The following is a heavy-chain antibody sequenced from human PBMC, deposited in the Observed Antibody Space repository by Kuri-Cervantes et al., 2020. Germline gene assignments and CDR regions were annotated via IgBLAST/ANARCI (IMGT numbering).Heavy chain of an antibody. CDR1: GYTFTSYG. CDR3: ARVAYDLLIGWFDP. CDR2: MSAYNGNT. D-gene: IGHD3-9*01. V-gene: IGHV1-18*01. Sequence: ASVKVSCKASGYTFTSYGISWVRQAPGQGLEWMGWMSAYNGNTNYAQKHQGRVTMTTDTSTSTAYMELRSLRSDDTAVYYCARVAYDLLIGWFDPWGQGTLVTVSS. J-gene: IGHJ5*02.